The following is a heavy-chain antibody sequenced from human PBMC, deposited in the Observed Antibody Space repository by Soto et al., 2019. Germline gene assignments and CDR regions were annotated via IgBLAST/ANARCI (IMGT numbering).Heavy chain of an antibody. CDR3: ARALSGYDEGYYYMDV. Sequence: GGSLRLSCAASGFTFSSYAMTWVRQAPGKGLEWVTAISGSGGGTYYADSVKGRFTISRDNSKNTLYLQMNSLRAEDTAVYYCARALSGYDEGYYYMDVWGKGTTVTVSS. CDR1: GFTFSSYA. V-gene: IGHV3-23*01. J-gene: IGHJ6*03. CDR2: ISGSGGGT. D-gene: IGHD5-12*01.